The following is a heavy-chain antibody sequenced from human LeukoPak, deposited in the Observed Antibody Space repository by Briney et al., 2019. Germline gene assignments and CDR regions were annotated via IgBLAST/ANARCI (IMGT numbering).Heavy chain of an antibody. D-gene: IGHD4-11*01. CDR3: AREAAADYTDYVGAFDI. CDR2: IYYSGST. Sequence: PSQTLSLTCTVSGGSISRDDYYWSWIHQYPGRGLEWIGYIYYSGSTFYNPSLESRVTISVDTSKNQFSLRLSSVTAADTAVYYCAREAAADYTDYVGAFDIWGQGTMVTVSS. V-gene: IGHV4-31*03. J-gene: IGHJ3*02. CDR1: GGSISRDDYY.